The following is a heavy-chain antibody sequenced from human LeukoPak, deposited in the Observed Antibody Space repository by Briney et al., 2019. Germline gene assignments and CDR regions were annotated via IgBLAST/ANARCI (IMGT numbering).Heavy chain of an antibody. J-gene: IGHJ4*02. CDR2: ISSSSSYI. CDR1: GFTFSSYS. Sequence: GGSLRLSCAASGFTFSSYSMNWVRQAPGKGLEWVSSISSSSSYIYYADSVKGRFTISRDNAKNSLYLQMNSLRAEDTAVYYCARVSHDSSGYWYWGQGTLVTVSS. D-gene: IGHD3-22*01. V-gene: IGHV3-21*01. CDR3: ARVSHDSSGYWY.